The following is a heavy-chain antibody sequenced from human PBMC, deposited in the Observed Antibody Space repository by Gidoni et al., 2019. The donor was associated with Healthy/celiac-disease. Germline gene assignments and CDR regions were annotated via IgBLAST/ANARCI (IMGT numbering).Heavy chain of an antibody. V-gene: IGHV3-33*01. J-gene: IGHJ3*02. CDR2: IWYDGSNK. CDR3: ARDSGSYQAFDI. CDR1: GFTFSSYG. Sequence: QVQLVESGGGVVQPGRSLRLSCAASGFTFSSYGMHWVRQAPGKGLGWVAVIWYDGSNKYYADSVKGRFTISRDNSKNTLYLQMNSLRAEDTAVYYCARDSGSYQAFDIWGQGTMVTVSS. D-gene: IGHD1-26*01.